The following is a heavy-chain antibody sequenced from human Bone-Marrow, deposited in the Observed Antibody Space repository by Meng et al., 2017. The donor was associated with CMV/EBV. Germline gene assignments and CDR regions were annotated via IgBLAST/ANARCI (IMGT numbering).Heavy chain of an antibody. CDR2: INPNSGGK. CDR1: GYTCTGCY. CDR3: ARSLDYDSSGSYY. J-gene: IGHJ4*02. V-gene: IGHV1-2*02. Sequence: EATGYTCTGCYRHWVRQAHGQGLKGMGWINPNSGGKNYAKKFQGRVTMTRDTSISTAYMELSRLRSDDTAVYYCARSLDYDSSGSYYWGQGTLVTVSS. D-gene: IGHD3-22*01.